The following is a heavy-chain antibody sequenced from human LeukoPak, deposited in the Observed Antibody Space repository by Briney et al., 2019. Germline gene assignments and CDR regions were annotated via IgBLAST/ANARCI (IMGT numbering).Heavy chain of an antibody. D-gene: IGHD4/OR15-4a*01. V-gene: IGHV1-8*03. J-gene: IGHJ4*02. Sequence: ASVKVSCKSSGYSFTRYDINWVRQATGHGLEWLGWVNTKSGNTGSAQNFQGRVTITRDTSISTAYMELSSLRSEDTAVYYCVCSFDYWGQGTLVTVSS. CDR3: VCSFDY. CDR1: GYSFTRYD. CDR2: VNTKSGNT.